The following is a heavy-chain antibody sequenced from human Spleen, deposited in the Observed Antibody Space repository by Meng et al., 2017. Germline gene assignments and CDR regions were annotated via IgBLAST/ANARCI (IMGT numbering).Heavy chain of an antibody. CDR3: TTDPRIAVATAADNYYYYGKNV. V-gene: IGHV3-49*04. CDR1: GFTFGDYA. CDR2: IRSKAYGGTT. D-gene: IGHD6-19*01. Sequence: GESLKISCTASGFTFGDYAMSWVRQAPGKGLEWVGFIRSKAYGGTTEYAASVKGRFTISRDDSKKTLYVQMNSLKTEDTSVYYWTTDPRIAVATAADNYYYYGKNVWGQGTMVTVSS. J-gene: IGHJ6*02.